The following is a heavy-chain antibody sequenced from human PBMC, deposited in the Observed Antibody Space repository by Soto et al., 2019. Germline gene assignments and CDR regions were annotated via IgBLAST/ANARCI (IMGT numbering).Heavy chain of an antibody. D-gene: IGHD3-3*01. CDR2: ITATGGNT. J-gene: IGHJ4*02. CDR3: ARAPSYYDFWSGYSCLDY. CDR1: GFTFSTYS. V-gene: IGHV3-23*01. Sequence: GGSLRLSCAASGFTFSTYSMTWVRQAPGKGLEWVAHITATGGNTYYADSVRGRFTISRDTSGNTLYLQMNSLRAEDTALYYCARAPSYYDFWSGYSCLDYWGQGTLVTVS.